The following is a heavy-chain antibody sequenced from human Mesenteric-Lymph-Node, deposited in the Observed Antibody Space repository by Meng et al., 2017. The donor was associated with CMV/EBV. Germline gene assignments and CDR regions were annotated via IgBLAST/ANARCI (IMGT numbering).Heavy chain of an antibody. CDR3: ARDDGRGAGLGFDY. D-gene: IGHD1-14*01. V-gene: IGHV4-34*01. J-gene: IGHJ4*02. Sequence: SETLSLTCAVYGGSFSGYYWSWIRQPPGKGLEWIGEINHSGSTYYNPSLKSRVTISVDTSKNQFSLKLSSVTAADTAVYYCARDDGRGAGLGFDYWGQGTLVTVSS. CDR2: INHSGST. CDR1: GGSFSGYY.